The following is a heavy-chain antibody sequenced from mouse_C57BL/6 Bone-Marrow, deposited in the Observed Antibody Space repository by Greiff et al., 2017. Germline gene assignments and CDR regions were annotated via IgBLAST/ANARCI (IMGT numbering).Heavy chain of an antibody. Sequence: QVQLQQSGAELVKPGASVKITCKAPGYALSSYWTNWVKQRPGRGLEWIGQIYPGEGDTTYNGKFKGKATLTADKSSSTAYMQLSSLTSEDSAVYFCAPTVVGGLDYWGQGTTLTVAS. V-gene: IGHV1-80*01. CDR3: APTVVGGLDY. CDR2: IYPGEGDT. D-gene: IGHD1-1*01. J-gene: IGHJ2*01. CDR1: GYALSSYW.